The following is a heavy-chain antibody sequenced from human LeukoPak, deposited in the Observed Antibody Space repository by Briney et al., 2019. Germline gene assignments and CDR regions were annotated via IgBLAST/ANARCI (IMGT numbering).Heavy chain of an antibody. J-gene: IGHJ4*02. V-gene: IGHV4-34*01. CDR1: GGSFSGSY. CDR2: ITHSRST. CDR3: ARGIKQVWSGYPTAKTRREYYFDF. D-gene: IGHD3-3*01. Sequence: SETLSLTCAVHGGSFSGSYWTWIRQPPGKGLEWIGGITHSRSTNYSPSLKSRLTISVDTSKNQFSLKLISVTAADTALYFCARGIKQVWSGYPTAKTRREYYFDFWGQGTLVTVSS.